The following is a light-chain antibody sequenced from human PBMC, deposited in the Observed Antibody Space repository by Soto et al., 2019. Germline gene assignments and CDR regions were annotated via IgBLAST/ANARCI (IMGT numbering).Light chain of an antibody. CDR2: RAS. V-gene: IGKV3-15*01. J-gene: IGKJ1*01. Sequence: EIVITHYPATPSSFSSYRVTLSCRASQSVSSNVAWYQQRPGQAPRLLIYRASTRATGIPARFSGSGSGTEFTLTISSLQSEDFAVYYCQQYHNLWTFGQGTKVDI. CDR3: QQYHNLWT. CDR1: QSVSSN.